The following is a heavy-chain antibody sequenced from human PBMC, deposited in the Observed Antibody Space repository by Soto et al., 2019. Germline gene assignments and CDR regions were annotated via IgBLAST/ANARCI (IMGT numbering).Heavy chain of an antibody. V-gene: IGHV4-39*01. D-gene: IGHD1-7*01. CDR2: IYYSGST. Sequence: SETLSLTCTVSGGSISSSSYYWGWIRQPPGKGLEWIGSIYYSGSTYYNPSLKSRVTISVDTSKNQFSLKLSSVTAADTAVYYCARPWANWNYVGRNPMQNWFDPWGQGTLVTVSS. CDR3: ARPWANWNYVGRNPMQNWFDP. J-gene: IGHJ5*02. CDR1: GGSISSSSYY.